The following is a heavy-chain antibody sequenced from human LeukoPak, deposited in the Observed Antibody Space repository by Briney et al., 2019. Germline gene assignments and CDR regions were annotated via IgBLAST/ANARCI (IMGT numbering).Heavy chain of an antibody. CDR1: GYTFTSYD. V-gene: IGHV1-2*02. Sequence: ASVKVSCKASGYTFTSYDINWVRQAPGQGLEWMGWINPNSGGTNFAQKFQGRVTMTRDTSISTAYMELSRLRSDDTAVYYCARAVAATDYFDYWGQGTLVTVSS. D-gene: IGHD6-19*01. J-gene: IGHJ4*02. CDR2: INPNSGGT. CDR3: ARAVAATDYFDY.